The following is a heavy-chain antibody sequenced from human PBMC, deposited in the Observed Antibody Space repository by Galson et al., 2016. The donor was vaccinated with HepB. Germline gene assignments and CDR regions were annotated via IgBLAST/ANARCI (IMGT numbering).Heavy chain of an antibody. V-gene: IGHV3-15*01. CDR3: TTDRPILQWFGDFENWFDP. D-gene: IGHD3-10*01. CDR2: IKIKSDGETT. CDR1: GFTFTNAW. J-gene: IGHJ5*02. Sequence: SLRLSCAASGFTFTNAWMTWVRQAPGKGLEWVGRIKIKSDGETTDYAAPVKGRFTISRDDSKNTLFLQMNRLKTDDTAVYYCTTDRPILQWFGDFENWFDPWGQGTLVAVSS.